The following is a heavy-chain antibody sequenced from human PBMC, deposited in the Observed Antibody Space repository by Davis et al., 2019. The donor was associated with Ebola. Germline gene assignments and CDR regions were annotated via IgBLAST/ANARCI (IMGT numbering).Heavy chain of an antibody. CDR1: GFTVSSNY. J-gene: IGHJ5*02. V-gene: IGHV3-53*01. CDR2: IYSGGST. D-gene: IGHD1-26*01. Sequence: PGGSLRLSCAASGFTVSSNYMSWVRQAPGKGLEWVSVIYSGGSTYYADSVKGRFTISRDNSKNTLYLQMNSLRAEDTAVYYCATGSQYSGSYQNDPWGQGTLVTVSS. CDR3: ATGSQYSGSYQNDP.